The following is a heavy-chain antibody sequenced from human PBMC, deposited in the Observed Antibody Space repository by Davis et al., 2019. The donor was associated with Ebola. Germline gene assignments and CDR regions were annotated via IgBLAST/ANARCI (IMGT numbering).Heavy chain of an antibody. CDR3: ARDLRIQLWFGSDYYYGMDV. Sequence: PGGSLRLSCAASGFTFSSYSMNWVRQAPGKGLEWVSYISSSSSTIYYADSVKGRFTISRDNAKNSLYLQMNSLRDEDTAVYYCARDLRIQLWFGSDYYYGMDVWGQGTTVTVSS. CDR2: ISSSSSTI. J-gene: IGHJ6*02. V-gene: IGHV3-48*02. D-gene: IGHD5-18*01. CDR1: GFTFSSYS.